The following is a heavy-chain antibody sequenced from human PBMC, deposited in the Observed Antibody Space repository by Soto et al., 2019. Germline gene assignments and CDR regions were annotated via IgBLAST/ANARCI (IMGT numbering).Heavy chain of an antibody. Sequence: EVQLLDSGGGLVQPGGSLRLSCAASGFTFNTYSMTWVRQAPGKGLEWVSTITNSGVSTYYADSVKGRFTISRDNSKNMLYLQMTSLRAEDTAVYYCVLNFHYDTFALWGQGTMVTVSS. CDR1: GFTFNTYS. CDR3: VLNFHYDTFAL. J-gene: IGHJ3*01. CDR2: ITNSGVST. V-gene: IGHV3-23*01.